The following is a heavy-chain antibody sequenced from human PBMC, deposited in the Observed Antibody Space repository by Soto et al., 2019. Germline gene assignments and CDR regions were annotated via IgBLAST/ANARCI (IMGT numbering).Heavy chain of an antibody. CDR3: AKVFTPDQGNYFDY. D-gene: IGHD3-3*01. V-gene: IGHV3-23*01. CDR2: ISISVDST. Sequence: VGSLRLSGAASGFTFSFYAINWVRQAPGKGLEWVSAISISVDSTHYADSVKGRFTISRDNDKNTVYLEMNSLRAEDTAVYYCAKVFTPDQGNYFDYWGQGTLVTVSS. CDR1: GFTFSFYA. J-gene: IGHJ4*02.